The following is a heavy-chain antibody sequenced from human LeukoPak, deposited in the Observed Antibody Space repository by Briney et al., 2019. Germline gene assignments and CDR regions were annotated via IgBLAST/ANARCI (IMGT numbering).Heavy chain of an antibody. CDR2: ISSSSSTI. V-gene: IGHV3-48*04. CDR3: ARVGYYYDSSGYFDY. Sequence: GGTLRLSYAASGFTFSSYSMNWVRQAPGKGLEWVSYISSSSSTIYYADSVKGRFTISRDNAKNSLYLQMNSLRAEDTAVYYCARVGYYYDSSGYFDYWGQGTLVTVSS. CDR1: GFTFSSYS. D-gene: IGHD3-22*01. J-gene: IGHJ4*02.